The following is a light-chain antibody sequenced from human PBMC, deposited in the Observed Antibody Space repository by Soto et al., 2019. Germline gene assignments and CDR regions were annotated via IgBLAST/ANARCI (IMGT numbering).Light chain of an antibody. CDR1: QSISIW. Sequence: DIQMTQSPSTLSASVGDRVTITCRASQSISIWLAWYQQKPGRAPKLLIYKASSLESGVPSRFSGSGSGTEFTLTISSLQPDDFANYYCQHYISYSPTFGRGAKVEIK. V-gene: IGKV1-5*03. CDR3: QHYISYSPT. J-gene: IGKJ1*01. CDR2: KAS.